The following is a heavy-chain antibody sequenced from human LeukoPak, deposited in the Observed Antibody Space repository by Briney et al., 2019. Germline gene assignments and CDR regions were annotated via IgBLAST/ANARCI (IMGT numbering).Heavy chain of an antibody. Sequence: GGSLRPSCAASGFTFSSYGMHWVRQAPGKGLEWVAVISYDGSNKYYADSVKGRFTISRDNSKNTLYLQMNSLRAEDTAVYYCAKDGFRGIAVAGDAFDIWGQGTMVTVSS. V-gene: IGHV3-30*18. J-gene: IGHJ3*02. CDR3: AKDGFRGIAVAGDAFDI. CDR2: ISYDGSNK. D-gene: IGHD6-19*01. CDR1: GFTFSSYG.